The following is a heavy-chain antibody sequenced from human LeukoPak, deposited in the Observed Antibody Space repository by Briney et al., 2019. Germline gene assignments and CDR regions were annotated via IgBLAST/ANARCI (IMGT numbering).Heavy chain of an antibody. CDR1: GFTFSSYG. D-gene: IGHD6-13*01. Sequence: GGSLRLSCAASGFTFSSYGKHWVRQAPGKGLEWVAVISYDGSNKYYADSVKGRFTISRDNSKNTLYLQMNSLRAEDTAVYYCALLSRYSSSPDFDYWGQGTLVTVSS. CDR3: ALLSRYSSSPDFDY. CDR2: ISYDGSNK. J-gene: IGHJ4*02. V-gene: IGHV3-30*03.